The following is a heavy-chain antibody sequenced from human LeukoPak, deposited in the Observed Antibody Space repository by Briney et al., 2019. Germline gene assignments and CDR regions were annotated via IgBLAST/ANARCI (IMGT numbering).Heavy chain of an antibody. V-gene: IGHV4-59*12. D-gene: IGHD5-18*01. CDR1: GYSISSYY. J-gene: IGHJ3*02. CDR2: IHYTGVS. CDR3: AKSNGYGLIDI. Sequence: PSKTLSLTCTVSGYSISSYYWNWTRQPPGKGLEWVGYIHYTGVSNYNPSLKSRVTISIDPSKSRFSLKLNSVTAADTAVYYCAKSNGYGLIDIWGQGTMVTVSS.